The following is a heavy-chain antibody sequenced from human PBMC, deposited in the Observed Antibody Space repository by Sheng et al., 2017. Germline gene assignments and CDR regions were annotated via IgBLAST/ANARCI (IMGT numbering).Heavy chain of an antibody. J-gene: IGHJ4*02. CDR3: ARDYYDSGGYYYAFDY. V-gene: IGHV4-4*07. CDR2: IYTSGNT. CDR1: GGSISSYY. D-gene: IGHD3-22*01. Sequence: QVQLQESGPRLVKPSETLSLTCTVSGGSISSYYWSWIRQRAGRGLEWIGRIYTSGNTNYNPSLKSRVTMSVDTSRNQFSLKLNSVTAADTAVYYCARDYYDSGGYYYAFDYWGQGTLVTVSS.